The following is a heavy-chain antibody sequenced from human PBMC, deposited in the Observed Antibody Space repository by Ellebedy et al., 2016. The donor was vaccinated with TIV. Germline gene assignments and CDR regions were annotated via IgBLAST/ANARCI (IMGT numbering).Heavy chain of an antibody. CDR2: SGGSGST. Sequence: GGSLRLSXAASGFNFTNFAMNWVRQPPGRGLEWVSTSGGSGSTYYADSVKGRFTISRDNSKNTVSLQMNSLRADDTAIYYCAVGRPNYGDFPSWGQGTLVTVSS. V-gene: IGHV3-23*01. D-gene: IGHD4-17*01. J-gene: IGHJ5*02. CDR3: AVGRPNYGDFPS. CDR1: GFNFTNFA.